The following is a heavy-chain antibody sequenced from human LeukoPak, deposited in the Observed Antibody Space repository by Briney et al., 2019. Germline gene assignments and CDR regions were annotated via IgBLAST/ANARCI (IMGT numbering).Heavy chain of an antibody. CDR3: ARVYYDSSGDPFLFDY. D-gene: IGHD3-22*01. V-gene: IGHV1-8*01. Sequence: ASVKVSCKASGYTFTSYDINWVRQATGQGLEWMGWMNPNSGNTGYAQKFQGRVTMTRNTSISTAYMELSSLRSEDTAVYYCARVYYDSSGDPFLFDYWGQGTLVTVSS. J-gene: IGHJ4*02. CDR2: MNPNSGNT. CDR1: GYTFTSYD.